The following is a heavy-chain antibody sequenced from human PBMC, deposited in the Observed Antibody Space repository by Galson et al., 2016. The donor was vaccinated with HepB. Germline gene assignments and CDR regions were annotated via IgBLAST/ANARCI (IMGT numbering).Heavy chain of an antibody. CDR1: EFTFSNYA. D-gene: IGHD3-16*02. Sequence: SLRLSCAASEFTFSNYAMSWVRQAPGKGLEWVSTVSGSGGTKYYADSVKGRFTISRDNSKNTLFLQMNSLRAEDTAIYYCVKSADQQLVLFDWFDPWGQGTLVTVSS. CDR3: VKSADQQLVLFDWFDP. J-gene: IGHJ5*02. CDR2: VSGSGGTK. V-gene: IGHV3-23*01.